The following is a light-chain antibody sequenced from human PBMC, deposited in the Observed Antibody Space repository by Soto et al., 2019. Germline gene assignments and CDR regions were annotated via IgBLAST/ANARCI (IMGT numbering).Light chain of an antibody. Sequence: LPPRESATHACRASQSVSNYLAWYQQKPGQAPRLLIYDASNRATGIPARFSGSRSGTDFTLTISSLEPEDFAAYYCQQRSIWPLTFGGGTKVDIK. V-gene: IGKV3-11*01. CDR3: QQRSIWPLT. CDR1: QSVSNY. J-gene: IGKJ4*01. CDR2: DAS.